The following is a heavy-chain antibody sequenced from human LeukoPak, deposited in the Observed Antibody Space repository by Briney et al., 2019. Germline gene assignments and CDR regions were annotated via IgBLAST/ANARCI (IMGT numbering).Heavy chain of an antibody. CDR3: ARGDCSGGSCKARCGMDV. V-gene: IGHV3-9*01. CDR2: ISWNSGSI. Sequence: GGSLRLSCAASGFTFDDYAMHWVRQAPGKGLEWVSGISWNSGSIGYADSVKGRFTISRDNAKNSLYLQMNSLRAEDTAVYYCARGDCSGGSCKARCGMDVWGQGTTVTVSS. D-gene: IGHD2-15*01. J-gene: IGHJ6*02. CDR1: GFTFDDYA.